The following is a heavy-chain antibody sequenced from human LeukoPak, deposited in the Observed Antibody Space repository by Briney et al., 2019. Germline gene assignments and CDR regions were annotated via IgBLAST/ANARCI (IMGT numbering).Heavy chain of an antibody. CDR2: IYSGGST. CDR3: ATWYYYDNSDYYLADY. J-gene: IGHJ4*02. Sequence: GGSLRLSCAASGFTVSSNYMSWVRQAPGKGLEWVSVIYSGGSTYYADSVKGRFTISRDNSKNTLYLQMSSLRSEDTAVYYCATWYYYDNSDYYLADYWGQGTLVTVSS. CDR1: GFTVSSNY. D-gene: IGHD3-22*01. V-gene: IGHV3-53*05.